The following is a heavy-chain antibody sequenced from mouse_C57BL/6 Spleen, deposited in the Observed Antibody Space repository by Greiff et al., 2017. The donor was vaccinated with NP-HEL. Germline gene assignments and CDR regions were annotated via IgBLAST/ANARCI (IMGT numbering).Heavy chain of an antibody. CDR3: ARMRKGDGYYEYYFDY. CDR1: GFSLSTFGMG. CDR2: IWWDDDK. J-gene: IGHJ2*01. D-gene: IGHD2-3*01. V-gene: IGHV8-8*01. Sequence: QVTLKVSGPGILQPSQTLSLTCSFSGFSLSTFGMGVGWIRQPSGKGLEWLAHIWWDDDKYYNPALKSRLTISKDTSKNQVFLKIANVDTADTATYYCARMRKGDGYYEYYFDYWGQGTTLTVSS.